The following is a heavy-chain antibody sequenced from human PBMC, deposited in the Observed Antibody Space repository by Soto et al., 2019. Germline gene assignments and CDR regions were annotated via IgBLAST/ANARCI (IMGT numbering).Heavy chain of an antibody. D-gene: IGHD3-3*01. J-gene: IGHJ4*02. CDR2: IYYSGST. Sequence: SETLSLTCTVSGGSISSYYWSWIRQPPGKGLEWIGYIYYSGSTNYNPSLKSRVTISVDTSKNQFSLKLSSVTAADTAVYYCARTTYYDFWSGYHLYFDYWGQGTLVTVSS. CDR3: ARTTYYDFWSGYHLYFDY. V-gene: IGHV4-59*01. CDR1: GGSISSYY.